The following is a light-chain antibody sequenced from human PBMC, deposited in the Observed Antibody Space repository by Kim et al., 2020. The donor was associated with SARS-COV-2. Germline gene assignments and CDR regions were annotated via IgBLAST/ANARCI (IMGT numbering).Light chain of an antibody. CDR2: GQN. CDR1: SLRTSY. V-gene: IGLV3-19*01. J-gene: IGLJ3*02. Sequence: SSELTQDPAVSVALGQTVTINCQGDSLRTSYASWYQLKPRQAPLLVLFGQNHRPSGIPARFSGSNSGNRSSLTITGAQAEDEADYYCNSRDTCDNQLVFG. CDR3: NSRDTCDNQLV.